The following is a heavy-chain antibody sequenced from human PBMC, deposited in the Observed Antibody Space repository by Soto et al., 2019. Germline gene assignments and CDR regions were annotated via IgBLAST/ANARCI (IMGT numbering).Heavy chain of an antibody. V-gene: IGHV3-33*06. CDR1: GFTFSSYG. CDR2: IWYDGSNK. D-gene: IGHD6-6*01. J-gene: IGHJ4*02. Sequence: PGGSLRLSCAASGFTFSSYGMHWVRQAPGKGLEWVAVIWYDGSNKYYADSVKGRFTISRDNSKNTLYLQMNSLRAEDTAVYYCAKQVRDGTSSPYYFDYWGQGTLVTVSS. CDR3: AKQVRDGTSSPYYFDY.